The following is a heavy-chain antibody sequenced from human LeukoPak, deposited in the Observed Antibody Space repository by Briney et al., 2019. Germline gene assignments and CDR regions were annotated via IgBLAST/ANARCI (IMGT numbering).Heavy chain of an antibody. D-gene: IGHD2-2*01. CDR1: GGSFSGYY. Sequence: SETLSLTCAVYGGSFSGYYWSWIRQPPGKGLEWIGEINHSGSTNYNPSLKSRVTISVDTSKNQFSLKLGSVTAADTAVYYCASATKDIVVVPAASNWFDPWGQGTLVTVSS. J-gene: IGHJ5*02. CDR3: ASATKDIVVVPAASNWFDP. V-gene: IGHV4-34*01. CDR2: INHSGST.